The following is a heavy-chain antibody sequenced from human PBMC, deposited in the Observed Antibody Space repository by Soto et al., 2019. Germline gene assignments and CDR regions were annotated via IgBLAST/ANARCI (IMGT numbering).Heavy chain of an antibody. V-gene: IGHV3-7*05. D-gene: IGHD3-10*01. CDR2: IKQDGSEK. J-gene: IGHJ6*02. CDR3: ARMGPYGSGSYYRGNRNYYSYGGKDV. CDR1: GFTFSSYW. Sequence: PGGSLRLSCAASGFTFSSYWMSWVRQAPGKGLEWVANIKQDGSEKYYVDSVKGRFTISRDNAKNSLYLQMNSLRAEDTAVYYCARMGPYGSGSYYRGNRNYYSYGGKDVWGQGTTVTVSS.